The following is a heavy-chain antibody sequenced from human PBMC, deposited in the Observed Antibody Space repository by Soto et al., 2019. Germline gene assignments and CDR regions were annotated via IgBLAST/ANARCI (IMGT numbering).Heavy chain of an antibody. CDR3: ARHVGPSPKYSGGYPNPDY. CDR2: IYPGDSDT. D-gene: IGHD1-26*01. J-gene: IGHJ4*02. Sequence: GESLKISCKGSGYSFSTYWISWVRQMPGKGLEWMGIIYPGDSDTRYSPSFQGQVTISADKSISTAYLQWSSLKASDTAMYYCARHVGPSPKYSGGYPNPDYWGQGTLVTVSS. CDR1: GYSFSTYW. V-gene: IGHV5-51*01.